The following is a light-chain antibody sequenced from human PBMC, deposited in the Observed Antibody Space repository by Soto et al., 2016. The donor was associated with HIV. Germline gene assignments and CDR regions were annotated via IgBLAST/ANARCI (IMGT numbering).Light chain of an antibody. CDR1: RNISSW. J-gene: IGKJ3*01. Sequence: DIQMTQSPSTLSASVGDRVSITCRASRNISSWLAWYQQKPGKAPKLLIYTASSLKSGVPSRFSGSGSGTEFTLTISSLQPDDFATYYCQQYNSYSPEFTFGPGTKVDIK. CDR2: TAS. CDR3: QQYNSYSPEFT. V-gene: IGKV1-5*03.